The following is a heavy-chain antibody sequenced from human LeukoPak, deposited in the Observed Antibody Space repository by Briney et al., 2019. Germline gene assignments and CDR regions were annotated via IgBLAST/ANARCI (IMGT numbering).Heavy chain of an antibody. CDR2: ISSSGSTI. V-gene: IGHV3-48*03. D-gene: IGHD6-19*01. CDR3: ARGTSGWYRKSGDY. J-gene: IGHJ4*02. Sequence: GGSLRLSCAASGFTFSSYEMNWVRQAPGKGLEWVSYISSSGSTIYYADSVKGRFTISRDNAKNSLYLQMNSLRAEDTAVYYCARGTSGWYRKSGDYWGQGTLVTVSS. CDR1: GFTFSSYE.